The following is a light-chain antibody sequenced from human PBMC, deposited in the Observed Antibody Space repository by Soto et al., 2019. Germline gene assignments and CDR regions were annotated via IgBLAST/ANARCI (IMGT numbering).Light chain of an antibody. CDR2: GAS. J-gene: IGKJ4*01. Sequence: EIVMTQSPATLSVSPGDRATLSCRASQSVSSNLAWYQQKPGQAPWLLIFGASTRATGVPARFSGSGSGTEFTLTISSLQSEDFAVYYCHQYDNWPLTFGGGTKVDIK. CDR3: HQYDNWPLT. CDR1: QSVSSN. V-gene: IGKV3-15*01.